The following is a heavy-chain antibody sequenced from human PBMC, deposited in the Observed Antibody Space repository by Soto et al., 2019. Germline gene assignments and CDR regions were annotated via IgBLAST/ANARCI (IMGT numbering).Heavy chain of an antibody. J-gene: IGHJ4*02. V-gene: IGHV1-69*13. Sequence: SVKVSCKASGGTFSSYAISWVRQAPGQGLEWMGGIIPIFGTANYAQKFQGRVAITADESTSTAYMELSSLRSEDTAVYYCARTPGGARYCAADCYRGVFEYWGQGTLVTVS. D-gene: IGHD2-21*02. CDR2: IIPIFGTA. CDR3: ARTPGGARYCAADCYRGVFEY. CDR1: GGTFSSYA.